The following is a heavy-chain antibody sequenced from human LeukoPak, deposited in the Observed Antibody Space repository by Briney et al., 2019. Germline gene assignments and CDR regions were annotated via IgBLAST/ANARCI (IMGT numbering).Heavy chain of an antibody. J-gene: IGHJ6*02. V-gene: IGHV3-74*01. CDR3: ARTPYYCGMDV. CDR1: GFTPSNFW. Sequence: GGSLRLSCADSGFTPSNFWMYRVPQAPGRGVVRVSRINNDGGRTYYAESVKGGFTISREKAEKTVFLEINRVRAEETEVYYSARTPYYCGMDVWGQGTTVTVSS. CDR2: INNDGGRT.